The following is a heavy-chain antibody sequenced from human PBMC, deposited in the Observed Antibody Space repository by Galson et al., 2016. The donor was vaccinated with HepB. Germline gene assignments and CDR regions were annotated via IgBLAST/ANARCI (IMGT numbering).Heavy chain of an antibody. CDR3: AWHYYDTSGYFPLGL. J-gene: IGHJ4*02. CDR2: MKGRGSGGTT. D-gene: IGHD3-22*01. Sequence: SLRLSCAASGLTSGFVFSDAWLSWVRQTPKKGLEWVGRMKGRGSGGTTDYAAPVKGRFTISREDSRNTLYLQMNSLKSEDAGVYYCAWHYYDTSGYFPLGLWGQGTLVTVSS. V-gene: IGHV3-15*01. CDR1: GFVFSDAW.